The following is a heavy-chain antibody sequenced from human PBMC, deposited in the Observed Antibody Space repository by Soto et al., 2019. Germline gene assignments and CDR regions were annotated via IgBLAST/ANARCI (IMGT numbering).Heavy chain of an antibody. CDR2: VIDSGGST. CDR3: AKGRSYYYYYGVDV. V-gene: IGHV3-23*01. Sequence: EVQLLESGGGLVQPGGSLRLSCEASGFTFSSCAMGWVRQAPGKGLEWVSDVIDSGGSTYHAESGKGRFTISRDNSKSTLYLQMNSLRAEDTALYYCAKGRSYYYYYGVDVWGQGTTVTVSS. J-gene: IGHJ6*02. CDR1: GFTFSSCA.